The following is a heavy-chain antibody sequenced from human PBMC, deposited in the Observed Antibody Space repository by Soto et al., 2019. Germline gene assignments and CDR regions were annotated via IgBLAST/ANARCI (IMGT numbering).Heavy chain of an antibody. CDR2: IYSGGST. V-gene: IGHV3-53*02. J-gene: IGHJ6*02. CDR1: GLSVSSSD. CDR3: SSSSRNEYHFAMDA. Sequence: EVHLVETGGGLIQPGGSLRLSCAASGLSVSSSDMSWVRQASGKGLEWVSVIYSGGSTHDADSVKGRFTISRDHAKNTVHLQMNSLRVDHTAVYFCSSSSRNEYHFAMDAWGQGTTVIVSS. D-gene: IGHD6-6*01.